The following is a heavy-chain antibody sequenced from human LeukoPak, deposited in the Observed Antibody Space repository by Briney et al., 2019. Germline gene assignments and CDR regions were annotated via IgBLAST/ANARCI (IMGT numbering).Heavy chain of an antibody. D-gene: IGHD3-9*01. Sequence: SETLSLTCTVSGGSISSSSYYWGWIRQPPGKGLEWIGSIYYSGSTYYHPSLKSRVTISVDTSKNQFSLKLSSVTAADTAVYFCGRDRPTGYYDYWGQGILVTVSS. V-gene: IGHV4-39*07. CDR3: GRDRPTGYYDY. CDR1: GGSISSSSYY. CDR2: IYYSGST. J-gene: IGHJ4*02.